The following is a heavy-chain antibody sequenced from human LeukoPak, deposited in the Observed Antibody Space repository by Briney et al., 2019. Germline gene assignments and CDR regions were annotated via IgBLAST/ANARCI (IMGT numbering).Heavy chain of an antibody. CDR2: IYTGDTT. D-gene: IGHD2-21*01. V-gene: IGHV3-53*01. Sequence: GGSLRLSCAASGFTVRSNYMAWVRQAPGKGLEWLSLIYTGDTTYYADSVKGRFTISRDNSKNTLYLQMNSLRAEDTAVYYCARDKRDSPARSRRTYYYGMDVWGQGTTVTVSS. CDR3: ARDKRDSPARSRRTYYYGMDV. J-gene: IGHJ6*02. CDR1: GFTVRSNY.